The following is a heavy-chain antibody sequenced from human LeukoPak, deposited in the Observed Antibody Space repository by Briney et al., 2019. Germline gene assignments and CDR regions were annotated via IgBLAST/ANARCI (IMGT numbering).Heavy chain of an antibody. CDR2: ISYDGSNK. CDR1: GFTFSSYA. D-gene: IGHD6-19*01. J-gene: IGHJ6*02. CDR3: ARESGQWLDYYYYGMDV. V-gene: IGHV3-30-3*01. Sequence: PGRSLRLSCAASGFTFSSYAMHWVRQAPGKGREWVAVISYDGSNKYYADSVKGRFTISRDNSKNTLYLQMNSLRAEDTAVYYCARESGQWLDYYYYGMDVWGQGTTVTVSS.